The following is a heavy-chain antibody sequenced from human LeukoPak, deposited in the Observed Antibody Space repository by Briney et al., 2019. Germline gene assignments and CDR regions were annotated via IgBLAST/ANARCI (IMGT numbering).Heavy chain of an antibody. CDR1: GFTFSSYG. Sequence: GGSLRLSCEASGFTFSSYGIHWVRQAPGKGLEWVAVISYDGSNKYYADSVKGRFTISRDNSKNTLYLQMNSLRAEDTAVYYCARGKYSSGWFDCWGQGTLVTVSS. CDR3: ARGKYSSGWFDC. CDR2: ISYDGSNK. V-gene: IGHV3-30*03. D-gene: IGHD6-19*01. J-gene: IGHJ4*02.